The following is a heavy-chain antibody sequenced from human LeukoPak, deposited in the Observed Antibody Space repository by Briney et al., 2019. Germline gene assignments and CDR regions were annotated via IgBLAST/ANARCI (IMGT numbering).Heavy chain of an antibody. V-gene: IGHV4-4*07. Sequence: PSETLSLTCTVSGGSISSYYWSWIRQPAGKGLEWIGRIYTSGSTNYNPSLKSRVTISVDTSKNQFSLKLSSVTAADTAVYYCARGRYDMYYYYYMDVWGKGTTVTDSS. J-gene: IGHJ6*03. D-gene: IGHD3-22*01. CDR2: IYTSGST. CDR3: ARGRYDMYYYYYMDV. CDR1: GGSISSYY.